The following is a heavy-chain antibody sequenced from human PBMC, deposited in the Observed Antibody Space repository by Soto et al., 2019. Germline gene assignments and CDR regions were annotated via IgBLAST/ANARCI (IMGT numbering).Heavy chain of an antibody. V-gene: IGHV3-23*01. CDR3: AKASGGVRFLEWLSVDGMDV. CDR2: ISGSGANT. CDR1: GFTFSSYA. Sequence: GGSLRLSCAASGFTFSSYALSWVRQAPGKGLEWVSAISGSGANTYYTDSVKGRFTISRDNSKNTLYLQMNSLRAEDTAVYYCAKASGGVRFLEWLSVDGMDVWGQGTTVTVSS. D-gene: IGHD3-3*01. J-gene: IGHJ6*02.